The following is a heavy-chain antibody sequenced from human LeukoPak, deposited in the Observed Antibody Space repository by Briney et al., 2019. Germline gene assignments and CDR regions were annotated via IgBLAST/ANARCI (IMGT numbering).Heavy chain of an antibody. CDR1: GGTFSSYA. CDR3: ARGVGAAGTPYQTYYYYMDV. D-gene: IGHD6-13*01. CDR2: IIPIFGTA. J-gene: IGHJ6*03. Sequence: SVKVSCKASGGTFSSYAISWVRQAPGQGLEWMGGIIPIFGTANYAQKFQGRVTITADESTSTAYMGLSSLRSEDTAVYYCARGVGAAGTPYQTYYYYMDVWGKGTTVTISS. V-gene: IGHV1-69*13.